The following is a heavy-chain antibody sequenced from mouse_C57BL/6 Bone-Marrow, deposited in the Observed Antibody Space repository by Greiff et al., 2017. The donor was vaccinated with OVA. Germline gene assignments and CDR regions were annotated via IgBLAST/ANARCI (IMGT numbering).Heavy chain of an antibody. V-gene: IGHV1-76*01. J-gene: IGHJ3*01. CDR1: GYTFTDYY. D-gene: IGHD1-3*01. CDR3: ARRGSSPFAY. Sequence: VQLQQSGAELVRPGASVKLSCKASGYTFTDYYINWVKQRPGQGLEWIARIYPGSGNTYYNEKFKGKATLTAEKSSSTAYMQLSSLTSEDSAVYFCARRGSSPFAYWGQGTLVTVSA. CDR2: IYPGSGNT.